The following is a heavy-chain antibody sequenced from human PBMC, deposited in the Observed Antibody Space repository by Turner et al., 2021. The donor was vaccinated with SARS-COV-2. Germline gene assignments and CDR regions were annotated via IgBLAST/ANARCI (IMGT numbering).Heavy chain of an antibody. Sequence: QLQRQESGQGLVNPSETLSVTCTLPGGSISMSTYYPGCIRQPPGRGLVWIGNIYYSGNTYYNQYLKRRVSISVDTSKNQFSLKLSSVSGADTAVYYWERLMNTAMDYCGMDVWGQGTTVTVSS. V-gene: IGHV4-39*01. D-gene: IGHD5-18*01. J-gene: IGHJ6*02. CDR3: ERLMNTAMDYCGMDV. CDR2: IYYSGNT. CDR1: GGSISMSTYY.